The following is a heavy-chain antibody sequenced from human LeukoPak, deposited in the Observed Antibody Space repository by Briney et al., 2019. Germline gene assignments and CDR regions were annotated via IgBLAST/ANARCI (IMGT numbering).Heavy chain of an antibody. D-gene: IGHD5-18*01. CDR3: ARDRMVTYFDY. Sequence: PGRSLRLSCAASGFTFSSYGMHWVRQAPGKGLEWVAVIWYDGSNKYYADSAKGRFTISRDNSKNTLYLQMNSLRAEDTAMYYCARDRMVTYFDYWGQGTLVTVSS. V-gene: IGHV3-33*01. J-gene: IGHJ4*02. CDR2: IWYDGSNK. CDR1: GFTFSSYG.